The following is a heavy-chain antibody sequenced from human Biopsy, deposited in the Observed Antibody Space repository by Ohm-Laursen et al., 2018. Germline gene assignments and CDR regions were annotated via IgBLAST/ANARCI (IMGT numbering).Heavy chain of an antibody. J-gene: IGHJ6*01. CDR3: ARWYGDLFYYYNGTDV. CDR1: GFTFTVYS. Sequence: GSLRLSCAASGFTFTVYSIVWVRQAPGKGLEWVSSITSRTSSTYYADSVKGRVTISRDNANNSVSLQMNNLRVDDTAVYYCARWYGDLFYYYNGTDVWGQGTTVTVSS. CDR2: ITSRTSST. D-gene: IGHD3-10*01. V-gene: IGHV3-21*01.